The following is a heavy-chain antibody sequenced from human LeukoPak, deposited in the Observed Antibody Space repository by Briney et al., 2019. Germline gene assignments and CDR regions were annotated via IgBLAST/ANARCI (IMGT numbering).Heavy chain of an antibody. CDR1: GGTFSSYA. Sequence: GASVKVSCKASGGTFSSYAISWVRQAPGQGLEWMGGIIPIFGTANYAQKFQGRVTITADESTSTAYMELSSLRSEDTAVYYCARPLPGYSYGYLNYWGQGTLVTVSS. V-gene: IGHV1-69*13. CDR3: ARPLPGYSYGYLNY. CDR2: IIPIFGTA. D-gene: IGHD5-18*01. J-gene: IGHJ4*02.